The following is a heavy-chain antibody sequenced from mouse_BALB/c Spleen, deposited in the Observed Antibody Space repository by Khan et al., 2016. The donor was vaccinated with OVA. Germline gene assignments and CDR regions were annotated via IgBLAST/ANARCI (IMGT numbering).Heavy chain of an antibody. Sequence: QVRLQQSGAELARPGASVKMSCKASGYTFTSHTMHWVKQRPGQGLEWIGYINPRSDYTQYNQKFKDKATLTADISSSTAYMQLSSLTSEDSAVYYCARRRTEYAFDYWGQGTSVTVSS. J-gene: IGHJ4*01. V-gene: IGHV1-4*01. CDR2: INPRSDYT. CDR3: ARRRTEYAFDY. CDR1: GYTFTSHT.